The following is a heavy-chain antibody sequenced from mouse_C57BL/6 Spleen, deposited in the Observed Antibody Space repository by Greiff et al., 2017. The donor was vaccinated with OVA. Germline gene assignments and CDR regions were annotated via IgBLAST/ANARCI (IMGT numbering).Heavy chain of an antibody. J-gene: IGHJ2*01. Sequence: VQLKQSGAELVKPGASVKIPCKAPGYAFSSYWMNWVKQRPGKGLEWIGQIYPGDGDTNYNGKFKGKATLTADKSSSTAYMQLSSLTSEDSAVYFCARDDYDGVYYFDYWGQGTTLTVSS. V-gene: IGHV1-80*01. CDR2: IYPGDGDT. CDR3: ARDDYDGVYYFDY. CDR1: GYAFSSYW. D-gene: IGHD2-4*01.